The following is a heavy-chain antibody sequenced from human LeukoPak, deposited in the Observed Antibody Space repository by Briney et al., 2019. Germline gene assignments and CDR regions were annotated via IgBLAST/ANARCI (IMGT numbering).Heavy chain of an antibody. CDR3: ARQPIYEAYFDF. CDR1: GFTFSNYW. D-gene: IGHD3-16*01. Sequence: SGGSLRLSCAASGFTFSNYWMSWVRQAPGKGLEWVANIKHDGSEKNFVDSVKGRFTISRDNAENSLFLQMNSLRADDTAVYFCARQPIYEAYFDFWGQGTLVTVSS. CDR2: IKHDGSEK. J-gene: IGHJ4*02. V-gene: IGHV3-7*01.